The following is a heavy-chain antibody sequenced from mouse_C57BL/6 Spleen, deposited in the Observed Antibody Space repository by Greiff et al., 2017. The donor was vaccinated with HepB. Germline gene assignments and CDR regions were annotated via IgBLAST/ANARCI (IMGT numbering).Heavy chain of an antibody. CDR2: INPSSGYT. V-gene: IGHV1-7*01. Sequence: VKLMESGAELAKPGASVKLSCKASGYTFTSYWMHWVKQRPGQGLEWIGYINPSSGYTKYNQKFKDKATLTADKSSSTAYMQLSSLTYEDSAVYYCARSSITTVVATSNYYAMDYWGQGTSVTVSS. CDR1: GYTFTSYW. CDR3: ARSSITTVVATSNYYAMDY. J-gene: IGHJ4*01. D-gene: IGHD1-1*01.